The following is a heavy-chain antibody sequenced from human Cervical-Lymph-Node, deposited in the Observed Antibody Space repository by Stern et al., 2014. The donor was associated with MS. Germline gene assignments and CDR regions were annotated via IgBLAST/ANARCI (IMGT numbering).Heavy chain of an antibody. Sequence: QVQLVESGGGVVQPGTSLRLSCAASGFTFSSYGMHWVRQAPGHGLEWVAVIWYDGSNKYYADSVKGRFTISRDNSKNTLYLQMNSLRAEDTAVYYCASHHSSSWYGADYWGQGTLVTVSS. D-gene: IGHD6-13*01. CDR3: ASHHSSSWYGADY. J-gene: IGHJ4*02. CDR2: IWYDGSNK. CDR1: GFTFSSYG. V-gene: IGHV3-33*01.